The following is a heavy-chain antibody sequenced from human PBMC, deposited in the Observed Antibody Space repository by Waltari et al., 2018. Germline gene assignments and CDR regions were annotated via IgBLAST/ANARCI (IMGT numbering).Heavy chain of an antibody. V-gene: IGHV4-4*07. CDR3: AREQMYSSSSDYYYYMDV. J-gene: IGHJ6*03. Sequence: QVQLQDSGPGLVKPSETLSLTCTVSGGPISPYAWSWIRQPAGKGLEWIGRVYTSGITNYNPSLKTRVTLSVDTSKNQCSLKLSSVTAADTAVYYCAREQMYSSSSDYYYYMDVWGKGTTVTIS. D-gene: IGHD6-6*01. CDR2: VYTSGIT. CDR1: GGPISPYA.